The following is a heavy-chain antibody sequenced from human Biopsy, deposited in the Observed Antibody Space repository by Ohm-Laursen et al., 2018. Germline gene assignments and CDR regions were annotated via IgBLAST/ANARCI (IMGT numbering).Heavy chain of an antibody. CDR1: GGSISSYY. CDR2: IYTSGST. J-gene: IGHJ4*02. CDR3: ARAAFGPFDS. Sequence: GTLSLTCTVSGGSISSYYWNWIRQPAGKGLEWIGRIYTSGSTNFNPSLKSRVTMSIDTSKNQFSLRLSSVTAADTAVYYCARAAFGPFDSWGQGALVTVSS. D-gene: IGHD3-16*01. V-gene: IGHV4-4*07.